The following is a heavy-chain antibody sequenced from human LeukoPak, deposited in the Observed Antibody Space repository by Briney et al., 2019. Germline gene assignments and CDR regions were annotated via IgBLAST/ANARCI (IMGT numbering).Heavy chain of an antibody. D-gene: IGHD2-2*03. V-gene: IGHV1-69*05. Sequence: SVKVSCKASGGTFSGYAISWVRQAPGQGLEWMGRIIPIFGTANYAQKFQGRVTITTDESTSTAYMELSGLRSEDTAVYYCARAMDIVVVTAASYDYWGQGTLVTVSS. CDR3: ARAMDIVVVTAASYDY. CDR2: IIPIFGTA. CDR1: GGTFSGYA. J-gene: IGHJ4*02.